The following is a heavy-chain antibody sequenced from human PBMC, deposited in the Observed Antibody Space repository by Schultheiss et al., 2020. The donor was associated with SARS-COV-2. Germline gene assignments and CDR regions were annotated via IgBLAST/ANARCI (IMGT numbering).Heavy chain of an antibody. CDR1: GFTFSSYW. CDR3: ARFIPGEKYGVDV. D-gene: IGHD3-10*01. Sequence: GGSLRLSCAASGFTFSSYWMSWVRQAPGKGLEWVANIKQDGSEKYYVDSVKGRFTISRDNAKNSLYLQMNSLRAEDTAVYYCARFIPGEKYGVDVWGQGTTVTVSS. J-gene: IGHJ6*02. V-gene: IGHV3-7*01. CDR2: IKQDGSEK.